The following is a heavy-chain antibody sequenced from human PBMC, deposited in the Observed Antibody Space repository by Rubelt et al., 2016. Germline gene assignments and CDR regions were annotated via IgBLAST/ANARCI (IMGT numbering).Heavy chain of an antibody. Sequence: QVQLQQWGAGLLKPSETLSLTCAVYGGSFSGYYWSCIRQPPGKGLELIGEIYHSGSTHYNPTLQSRDTIYIDKSKNQFSQKLSSVTAADTAVYYCARDHYDLLTGDYESVWGQGTLVTVSS. D-gene: IGHD3-9*01. V-gene: IGHV4-34*01. CDR3: ARDHYDLLTGDYESV. J-gene: IGHJ4*02. CDR1: GGSFSGYY. CDR2: IYHSGST.